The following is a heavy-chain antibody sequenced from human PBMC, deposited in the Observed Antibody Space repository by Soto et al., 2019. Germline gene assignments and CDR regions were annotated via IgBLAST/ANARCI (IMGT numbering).Heavy chain of an antibody. Sequence: GESLKISCKGSGYTFTTYWIAWVRQMPGKGLEWMGIIYPGDSNTRYSPSFQGQVTISADKSISTAYLQRSSLKAADTAMYYCVRLGRKSAWYSTDYWGKGTRVTVSS. J-gene: IGHJ4*02. CDR3: VRLGRKSAWYSTDY. CDR1: GYTFTTYW. V-gene: IGHV5-51*01. D-gene: IGHD6-19*01. CDR2: IYPGDSNT.